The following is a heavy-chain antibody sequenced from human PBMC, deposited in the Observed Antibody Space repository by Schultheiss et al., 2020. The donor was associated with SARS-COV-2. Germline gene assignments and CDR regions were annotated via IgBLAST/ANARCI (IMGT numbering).Heavy chain of an antibody. J-gene: IGHJ4*02. CDR1: GFSLSNARMG. V-gene: IGHV2-26*01. CDR2: IFWNDEK. CDR3: AHRPPYSGYDSRFDY. D-gene: IGHD5-12*01. Sequence: SGPTLVKPTETLTLTCTVSGFSLSNARMGVNWIRQPPGKALEWLAHIFWNDEKSYNTSLKSRLTISKDTSKNQVVLTMTNMDPVDTATYYCAHRPPYSGYDSRFDYWGQGTLVTVSS.